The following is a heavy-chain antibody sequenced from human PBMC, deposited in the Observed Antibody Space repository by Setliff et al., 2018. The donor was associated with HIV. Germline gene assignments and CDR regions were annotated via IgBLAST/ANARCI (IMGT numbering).Heavy chain of an antibody. J-gene: IGHJ4*02. CDR3: AKGAGFYGDYTFDY. D-gene: IGHD4-17*01. Sequence: SETLRLSCAASGFAFSSHQMSWVRQSPGKGLEWIGEIYHSGSTNYNPSLQSRVSISMDASKNKFSLKVTSVTSADTAVYYCAKGAGFYGDYTFDYWGQGNLVTVSS. V-gene: IGHV4-59*11. CDR2: IYHSGST. CDR1: GFAFSSHQ.